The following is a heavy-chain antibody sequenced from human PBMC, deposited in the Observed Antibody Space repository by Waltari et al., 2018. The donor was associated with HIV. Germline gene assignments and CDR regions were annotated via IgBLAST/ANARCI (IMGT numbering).Heavy chain of an antibody. CDR1: GFTFSTYW. CDR2: IKQDGSEK. Sequence: EVQLVESGGGLVQPGGSLRLSCAASGFTFSTYWMTWVRQAPGKGLGGLANIKQDGSEKYYADSVKGRFTVSRDNNKKSLYLQMSSLRAEDTAVYYCARDLKDYDFWSPVDVWGQGTTVTVSS. J-gene: IGHJ6*02. D-gene: IGHD3-3*01. CDR3: ARDLKDYDFWSPVDV. V-gene: IGHV3-7*01.